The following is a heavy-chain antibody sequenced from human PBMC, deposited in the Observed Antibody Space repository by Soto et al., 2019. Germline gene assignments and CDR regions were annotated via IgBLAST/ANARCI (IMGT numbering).Heavy chain of an antibody. CDR1: GGSISSNKW. J-gene: IGHJ6*02. CDR3: ARDDHIVVVPTSLGAMDV. V-gene: IGHV4-4*02. D-gene: IGHD2-2*01. Sequence: QVQLQESGPGLVKPSETLSLTCAVYGGSISSNKWWSWVRQPPGKGLEWIGEIYHSGSTNYGPSLKSRVTISLDKSKNQFSLKLTSVTAADSAVYYCARDDHIVVVPTSLGAMDVWGQGTTVTVSS. CDR2: IYHSGST.